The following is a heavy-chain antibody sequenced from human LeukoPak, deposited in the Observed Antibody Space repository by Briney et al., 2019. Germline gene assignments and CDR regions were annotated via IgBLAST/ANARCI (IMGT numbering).Heavy chain of an antibody. D-gene: IGHD6-13*01. CDR2: ISSSGTYI. J-gene: IGHJ6*03. V-gene: IGHV3-21*01. CDR1: GFTFSSYG. Sequence: GGSLRLSCAASGFTFSSYGMNWVRQAPGKGLEWVSSISSSGTYIYYADSVKGRFTISRDNSKNTLYLQMNSLRAEDTAVYYCARDDSSSWYWGGSDRPHYYMDVWGKGTTVTVSS. CDR3: ARDDSSSWYWGGSDRPHYYMDV.